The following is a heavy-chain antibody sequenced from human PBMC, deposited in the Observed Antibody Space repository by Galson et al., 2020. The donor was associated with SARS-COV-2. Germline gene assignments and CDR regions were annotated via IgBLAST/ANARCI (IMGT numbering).Heavy chain of an antibody. CDR2: IKQDGSER. J-gene: IGHJ4*02. V-gene: IGHV3-7*01. CDR3: ATDGSRGLDS. Sequence: PGGSLRLSCVASGFMFSNSWMSWVRQAPGKGLEGVANIKQDGSERYYLDSVKGRFTISRDNAKNSVYLQMNSLRADDTAVYYCATDGSRGLDSWGQGTRVTVSS. CDR1: GFMFSNSW. D-gene: IGHD2-2*03.